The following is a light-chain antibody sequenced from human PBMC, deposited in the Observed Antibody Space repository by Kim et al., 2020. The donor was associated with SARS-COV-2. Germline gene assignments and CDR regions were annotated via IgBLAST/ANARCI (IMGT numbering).Light chain of an antibody. CDR1: QSFLYSSNNKNY. CDR3: QQYYSTPLT. V-gene: IGKV4-1*01. CDR2: WAS. Sequence: SATIKCKSSQSFLYSSNNKNYLAWYQQKPGQPPKLLIYWASTRESGVPDRFSGSGSGTDFTLTISSLQAEDVAVYYCQQYYSTPLTFGQGTKLEI. J-gene: IGKJ2*01.